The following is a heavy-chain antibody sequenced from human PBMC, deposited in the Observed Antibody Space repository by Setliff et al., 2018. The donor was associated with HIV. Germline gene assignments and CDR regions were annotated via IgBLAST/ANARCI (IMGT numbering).Heavy chain of an antibody. CDR1: GYSFTNYD. V-gene: IGHV1-8*02. CDR2: MNPNSGNT. J-gene: IGHJ3*01. Sequence: ASVKVSCKASGYSFTNYDIYWVRQAPGQGLEWMGWMNPNSGNTGYAQKFQGRVTMTRDTSINTAYMELSSLRSEDTAVYYCARRIAFDVWGQGTMVTVSS. CDR3: ARRIAFDV.